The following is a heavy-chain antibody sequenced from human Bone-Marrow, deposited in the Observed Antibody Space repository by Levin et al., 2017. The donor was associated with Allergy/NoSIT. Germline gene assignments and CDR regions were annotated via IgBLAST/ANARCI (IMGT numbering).Heavy chain of an antibody. D-gene: IGHD3-10*01. CDR1: GFSFSNARVA. V-gene: IGHV2-26*01. CDR2: IFSNDEK. J-gene: IGHJ4*02. CDR3: ASFADGDGNFDY. Sequence: SGPTLVKPTETLTLTCSVSGFSFSNARVAVTWIRQPPGKALEWLAHIFSNDEKFYSLSLKNRLTISKDTSNSQVVLTMTNMDPVDTATYYCASFADGDGNFDYWGQGTLVTVSS.